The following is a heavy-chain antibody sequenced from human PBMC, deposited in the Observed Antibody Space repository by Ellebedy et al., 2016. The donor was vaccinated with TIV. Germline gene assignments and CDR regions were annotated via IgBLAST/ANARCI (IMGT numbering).Heavy chain of an antibody. CDR1: GFTFSRFW. V-gene: IGHV3-7*01. CDR2: INQGGSET. J-gene: IGHJ4*02. CDR3: ASAERGSGAHESF. D-gene: IGHD5-12*01. Sequence: GESLKISCAASGFTFSRFWMAWVRQAPGKGLEWVATINQGGSETYYVDSVKGRFTISRDNSKNSLYLKMNSLRADDTALYYCASAERGSGAHESFWGQGTLVTVSS.